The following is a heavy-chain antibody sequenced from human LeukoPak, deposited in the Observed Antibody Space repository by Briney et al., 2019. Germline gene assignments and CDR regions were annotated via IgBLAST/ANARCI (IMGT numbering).Heavy chain of an antibody. J-gene: IGHJ4*02. CDR1: GGSISSGSYY. D-gene: IGHD1-26*01. V-gene: IGHV4-39*07. CDR2: INHRGST. CDR3: ARLPILGANTPDY. Sequence: PSETLSLTCTVSGGSISSGSYYWSWIRQPPGKGLEWIGGINHRGSTNYNPSLKSRATISVDTYKNQFSLKVRSVTAADTAVYYCARLPILGANTPDYWGQGNLVTVSS.